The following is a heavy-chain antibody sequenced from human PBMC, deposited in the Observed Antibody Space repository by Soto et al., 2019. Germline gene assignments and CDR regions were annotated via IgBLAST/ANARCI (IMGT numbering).Heavy chain of an antibody. V-gene: IGHV3-9*01. CDR2: FSWNSGTI. J-gene: IGHJ4*02. CDR1: GFPYDDYG. CDR3: ARAAGKGLFDY. Sequence: GGSLRLSCAASGFPYDDYGMHWVRQAPGKGLEWVSGFSWNSGTIGYADSVKGQFTISRDNAKNSLYLQMNSLRAEDTALYYCARAAGKGLFDYWGQGT. D-gene: IGHD6-13*01.